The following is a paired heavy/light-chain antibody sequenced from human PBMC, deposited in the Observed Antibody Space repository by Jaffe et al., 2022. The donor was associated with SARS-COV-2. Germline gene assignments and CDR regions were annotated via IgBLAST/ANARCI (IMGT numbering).Light chain of an antibody. CDR1: QSLLHSNGYNY. V-gene: IGKV2-28*01. CDR2: LGS. J-gene: IGKJ4*01. Sequence: DIVMTQSPLSLPVTPGEPASISCRSSQSLLHSNGYNYLDWYLQKPGQSPQLLIYLGSNRASGVPDRFSGSGSGTDFTLKISRVEAEDVGVYYCMQALQTPALTFGGGTKVEIK. CDR3: MQALQTPALT.
Heavy chain of an antibody. CDR2: ISGSGGST. J-gene: IGHJ3*02. Sequence: EVQLLESGGGLVQPGGSLRLSCAASGFTFSSYAMSWVRQAPGKGLEWVSAISGSGGSTYYADSVKGRFTISRDNSKNTLYLQMNSLRAEDTAVYYCATFHYYDSSGYYLDAFDIWGQGTMVTVSS. CDR1: GFTFSSYA. D-gene: IGHD3-22*01. V-gene: IGHV3-23*01. CDR3: ATFHYYDSSGYYLDAFDI.